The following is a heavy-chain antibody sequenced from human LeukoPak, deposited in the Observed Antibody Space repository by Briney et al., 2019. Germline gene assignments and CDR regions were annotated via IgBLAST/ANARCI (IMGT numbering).Heavy chain of an antibody. Sequence: PSETLSLTCTVSGGSISSYYWSWIRQPPGKGLEWIGYIYYSESTNYNPSLKSRVTISVDTSKNQFSLKLSSVTAADTAVYYCAREPGDPPYYFDYWGQGTLVTVPS. CDR2: IYYSEST. J-gene: IGHJ4*02. CDR3: AREPGDPPYYFDY. V-gene: IGHV4-59*01. D-gene: IGHD7-27*01. CDR1: GGSISSYY.